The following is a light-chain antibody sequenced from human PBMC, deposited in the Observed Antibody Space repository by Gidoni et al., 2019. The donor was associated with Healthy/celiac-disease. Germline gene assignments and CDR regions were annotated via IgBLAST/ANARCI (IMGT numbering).Light chain of an antibody. J-gene: IGKJ3*01. Sequence: DIHLTQSPSFLPASVGDRVTITCRARQGISSYLAWYQQKPGKAPKLLIDAASTLQSGVPSRFSGSGSGTEFTLTISSLQPEDFATYYCQQLNSYPPFGPGTKVDIK. V-gene: IGKV1-9*01. CDR3: QQLNSYPP. CDR1: QGISSY. CDR2: AAS.